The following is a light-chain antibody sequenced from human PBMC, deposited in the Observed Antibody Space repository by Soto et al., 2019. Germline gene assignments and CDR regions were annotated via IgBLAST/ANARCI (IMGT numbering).Light chain of an antibody. V-gene: IGKV3-20*01. CDR2: GAS. CDR3: QQYGSSPRT. CDR1: QSVSSSY. Sequence: IVLTQSPGTLSLSPGERATLSCRASQSVSSSYLAWYQQKPGQAPRLLIYGASSRATGIPDRFSGSGSGTDLTLNVSRLEAEDVAVYYCQQYGSSPRTFGQGTQVQIK. J-gene: IGKJ1*01.